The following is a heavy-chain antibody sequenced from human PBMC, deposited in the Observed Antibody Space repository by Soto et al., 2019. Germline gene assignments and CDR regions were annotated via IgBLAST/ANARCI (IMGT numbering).Heavy chain of an antibody. J-gene: IGHJ4*02. Sequence: GGSLRLSCQASGFNFDNYGMHWVRQAPGKGLEWVAVITYDGSNKYYADSVKGRFTISRDNSKNTLSLHLNTLKPEDTAIYHCAKDRVGGTFYTPLGFWGQGTLVTVSS. CDR2: ITYDGSNK. V-gene: IGHV3-30*18. CDR3: AKDRVGGTFYTPLGF. D-gene: IGHD1-7*01. CDR1: GFNFDNYG.